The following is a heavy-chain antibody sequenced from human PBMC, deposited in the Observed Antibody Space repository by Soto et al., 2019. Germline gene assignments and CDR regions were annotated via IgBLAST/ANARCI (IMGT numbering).Heavy chain of an antibody. CDR1: GFHFITYR. Sequence: WGSLRLSCAASGFHFITYRIIFFRRSPWKWLEWVSSITANSDYTYHADSLKGRFTISRDNAKSSLYLQMNNLRVDDTALYFCTRVDGYTHPSDLWGQGTQVTVSS. CDR2: ITANSDYT. CDR3: TRVDGYTHPSDL. V-gene: IGHV3-21*01. J-gene: IGHJ5*02. D-gene: IGHD5-12*01.